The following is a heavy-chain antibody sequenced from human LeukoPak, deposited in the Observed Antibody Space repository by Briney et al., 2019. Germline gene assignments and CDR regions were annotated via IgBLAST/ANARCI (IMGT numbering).Heavy chain of an antibody. Sequence: GASVKVSCKASGYTFTSYGISWVRQAPGQGLEWMGWISAYNGNTNYAQKLQGRVTMTTDTSTSTAYMEMRSLRSDDTAVYYCARDRDSSGWHVADYWGQGTLVTVSS. CDR3: ARDRDSSGWHVADY. D-gene: IGHD6-19*01. CDR2: ISAYNGNT. J-gene: IGHJ4*02. CDR1: GYTFTSYG. V-gene: IGHV1-18*01.